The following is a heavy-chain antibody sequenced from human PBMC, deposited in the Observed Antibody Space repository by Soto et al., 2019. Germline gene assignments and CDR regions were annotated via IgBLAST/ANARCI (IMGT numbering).Heavy chain of an antibody. CDR2: VSIGGST. CDR3: ARRRGAGGHFDY. Sequence: GGSLRLSCAASGFTFSSYALGWVRQGPGKGLEWVAVVSIGGSTNYADSVRGRFTISRDISKNTLSLQMNSLTAEDTAVYFCARRRGAGGHFDYWGQGALVTVSS. J-gene: IGHJ4*02. CDR1: GFTFSSYA. D-gene: IGHD2-15*01. V-gene: IGHV3-23*01.